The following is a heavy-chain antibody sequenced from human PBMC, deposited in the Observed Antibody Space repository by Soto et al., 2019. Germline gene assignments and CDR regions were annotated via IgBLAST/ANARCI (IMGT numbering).Heavy chain of an antibody. J-gene: IGHJ4*02. CDR2: INPNSGGT. D-gene: IGHD3-22*01. Sequence: ASVNVSCKTSGYNFPGYYIHWLRQAPGQGRQWXGWINPNSGGTNYSQKFQDRVTMTSDTSIRTAYMDLSRLRSEDTAVYYCAKDAAPYDSSGYSDYWGQGTLVTVSS. CDR3: AKDAAPYDSSGYSDY. V-gene: IGHV1-2*02. CDR1: GYNFPGYY.